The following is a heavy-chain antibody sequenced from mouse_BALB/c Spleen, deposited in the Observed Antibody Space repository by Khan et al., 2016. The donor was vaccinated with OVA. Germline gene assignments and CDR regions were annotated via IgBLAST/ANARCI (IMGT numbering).Heavy chain of an antibody. J-gene: IGHJ2*01. CDR2: IWAGGST. CDR3: GRREDI. D-gene: IGHD1-3*01. CDR1: GFSLTSYG. Sequence: QVQLQQSGPGLVAPSQSLSITCTVSGFSLTSYGVHWVRQPPGQGLEWLGVIWAGGSTNYNSALMSRLSISKNNAKRQVFLKMNSVQTDDSAMYYCGRREDIWGQGTTLTVSA. V-gene: IGHV2-9*02.